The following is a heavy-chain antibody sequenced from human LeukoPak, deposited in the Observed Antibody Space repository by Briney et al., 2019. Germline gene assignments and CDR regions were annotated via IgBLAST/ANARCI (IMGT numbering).Heavy chain of an antibody. Sequence: GGSLRLSCAASGFTFSSYAMSWVRQAPGKGLEWVSAISGSGGSTYYADSVKGRFTISRDNSKNTLYLQMNSLRAGDTAVYYCARALGYCSSTSCPYYYYYGMDVWGQGTTVTVSS. CDR1: GFTFSSYA. J-gene: IGHJ6*02. CDR2: ISGSGGST. CDR3: ARALGYCSSTSCPYYYYYGMDV. V-gene: IGHV3-23*01. D-gene: IGHD2-2*01.